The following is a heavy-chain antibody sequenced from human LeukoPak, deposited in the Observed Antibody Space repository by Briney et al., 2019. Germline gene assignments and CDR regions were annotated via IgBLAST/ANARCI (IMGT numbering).Heavy chain of an antibody. J-gene: IGHJ4*02. CDR3: ARSARFGLYYFDY. CDR1: GFTFSSYW. CDR2: INSDGSST. D-gene: IGHD3-16*01. Sequence: QPGGSLRLSCAASGFTFSSYWMHWVRQAPGKGLVCVSRINSDGSSTSYADSVKGRFTISRDNAKNTLYLQMNSLRAEDTAVYYCARSARFGLYYFDYWGQGTLVTVSS. V-gene: IGHV3-74*01.